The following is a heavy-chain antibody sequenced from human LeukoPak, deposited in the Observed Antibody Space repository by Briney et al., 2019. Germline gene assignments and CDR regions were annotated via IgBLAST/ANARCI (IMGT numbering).Heavy chain of an antibody. V-gene: IGHV4-39*02. D-gene: IGHD2-2*03. CDR3: ARDGYLAVDY. J-gene: IGHJ4*02. CDR1: GGSISSSSYY. CDR2: IYYSGST. Sequence: SETLSLTCTVSGGSISSSSYYWGWIRQPPGKGLEWIGSIYYSGSTYYNPSLKSRVTISVDTSKNQFSLKLSSVTAADTAVYYCARDGYLAVDYWGQGTLVTVSS.